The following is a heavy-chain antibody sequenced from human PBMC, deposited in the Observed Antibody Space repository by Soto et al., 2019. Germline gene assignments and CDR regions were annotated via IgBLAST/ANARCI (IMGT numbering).Heavy chain of an antibody. D-gene: IGHD6-13*01. J-gene: IGHJ5*02. CDR3: AGGWGIAAPGPNWFDP. CDR2: INPNSGGT. Sequence: ASVKVSCKASGYTFTGYYLHWVRQAPGQGPEWMGWINPNSGGTKYVQKFQGRVTMTRDTSISTVYLELSRLRSDDTALYYCAGGWGIAAPGPNWFDPWGQGTLVTVSS. V-gene: IGHV1-2*02. CDR1: GYTFTGYY.